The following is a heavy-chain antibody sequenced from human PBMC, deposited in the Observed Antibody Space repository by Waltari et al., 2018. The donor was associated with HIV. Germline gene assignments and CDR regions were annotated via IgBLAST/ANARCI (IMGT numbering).Heavy chain of an antibody. CDR2: ISYYGDNK. Sequence: QVQLVESGGGVVQPGRPLRLSFAAPRFPFSRYAMPRVRQAPGTGLEWVEVISYYGDNKYYADSVKGRFTISRDNCKNTLYLQMNSLRAEDTAVYYCAKGASGWSPGYWGQGTLVTVSS. CDR3: AKGASGWSPGY. CDR1: RFPFSRYA. J-gene: IGHJ4*02. V-gene: IGHV3-30*18. D-gene: IGHD6-19*01.